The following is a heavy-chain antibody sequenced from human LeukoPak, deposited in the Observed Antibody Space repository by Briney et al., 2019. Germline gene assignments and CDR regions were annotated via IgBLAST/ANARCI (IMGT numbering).Heavy chain of an antibody. V-gene: IGHV1-18*01. Sequence: APVKVSCKASGYSFTNNGISWVRQAPGQGLEWMGWISGYNGNTNYAQKLQGRVTMTTDTSTSTAYMELRSLRSDDTAVYYCARESHNPHHDENWFDPWGQGTLVTVSS. CDR3: ARESHNPHHDENWFDP. CDR1: GYSFTNNG. J-gene: IGHJ5*02. D-gene: IGHD1-14*01. CDR2: ISGYNGNT.